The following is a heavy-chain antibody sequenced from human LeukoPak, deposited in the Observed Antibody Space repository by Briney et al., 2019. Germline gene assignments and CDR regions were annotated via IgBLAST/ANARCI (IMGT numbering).Heavy chain of an antibody. J-gene: IGHJ6*02. CDR1: GYSFTSYW. CDR2: IYPGDPDT. D-gene: IGHD4-17*01. V-gene: IGHV5-51*01. CDR3: ARQSVYGDSYYYYGMDV. Sequence: GESLKISCKGSGYSFTSYWIGWVRQMPGKGLEWMGIIYPGDPDTRYSPSFQGQVTISADKSISTAYLQWSSLKASDTAMYYCARQSVYGDSYYYYGMDVWGQGTTVTVSS.